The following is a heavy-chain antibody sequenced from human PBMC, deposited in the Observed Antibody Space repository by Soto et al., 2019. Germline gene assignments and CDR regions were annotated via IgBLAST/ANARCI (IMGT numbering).Heavy chain of an antibody. D-gene: IGHD3-10*01. CDR3: ARHLRQSTLWFGEPPLSWFDP. J-gene: IGHJ5*02. V-gene: IGHV4-39*01. Sequence: SETLSLTCTVSGGSISSSSYYWGWIRQPPGKGLEWIGSIYYSGSTYYNPSLKSRVTVSVDTSKNQFSLKLSSVTAADTAVYYCARHLRQSTLWFGEPPLSWFDPWGQGTLVT. CDR1: GGSISSSSYY. CDR2: IYYSGST.